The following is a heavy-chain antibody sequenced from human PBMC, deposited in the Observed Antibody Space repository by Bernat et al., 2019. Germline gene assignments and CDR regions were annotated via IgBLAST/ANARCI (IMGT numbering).Heavy chain of an antibody. CDR3: ASLGATFDY. J-gene: IGHJ4*02. Sequence: EVQLVESGGGLVQPGGSLRHSCAASGFTFSSYSMNWVRQAPGKGLEWVSYISSSSSTIYYADSVKGRFTISRDNAKNSLYLQMNSLRAEDTAVYYCASLGATFDYWGQGTLVTVSS. D-gene: IGHD1-26*01. V-gene: IGHV3-48*01. CDR2: ISSSSSTI. CDR1: GFTFSSYS.